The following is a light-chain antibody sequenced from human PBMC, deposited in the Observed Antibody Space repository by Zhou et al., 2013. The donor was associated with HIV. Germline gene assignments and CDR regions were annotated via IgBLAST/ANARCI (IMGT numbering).Light chain of an antibody. J-gene: IGKJ4*01. Sequence: EIVLTQSPATLSLSPGERATLSCRASQNINIYLAWYQQKPGQAPRLLIYDSSNRATGIPARFSGSGSGTDFTLTISSLEPEDFAVYYCQQYNNWPLLTFGGGTKVEIK. CDR2: DSS. CDR1: QNINIY. CDR3: QQYNNWPLLT. V-gene: IGKV3-11*01.